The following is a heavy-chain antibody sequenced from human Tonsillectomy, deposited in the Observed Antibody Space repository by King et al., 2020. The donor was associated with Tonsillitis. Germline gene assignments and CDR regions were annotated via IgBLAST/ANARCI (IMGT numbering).Heavy chain of an antibody. Sequence: QLVQSGAEVKKPGSSVKVSCKASGGTFSSYAISWVRQAPGQGLEWMGRIIPILGIANYAQKFQGRVTITADKSTSTAYMELSSLRSEDTAVYYCAREAPHYGDYAIDYWGQGTLVTVSS. J-gene: IGHJ4*02. CDR2: IIPILGIA. D-gene: IGHD4-17*01. CDR1: GGTFSSYA. V-gene: IGHV1-69*09. CDR3: AREAPHYGDYAIDY.